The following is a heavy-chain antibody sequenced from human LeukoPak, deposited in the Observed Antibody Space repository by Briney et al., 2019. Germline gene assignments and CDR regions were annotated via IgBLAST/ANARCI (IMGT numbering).Heavy chain of an antibody. Sequence: GGSLRLSCAASGFTFSSYWMSWVRQAPGKGLEWVANIKQDGSEKYYVDSVKGRFTISRDNAKNSLYLQMNSLRAEDTAVYYCARVDQLRHYDFWSGYYIKGGYYYYYGMDVWGQGTTVTVSS. V-gene: IGHV3-7*01. CDR1: GFTFSSYW. CDR2: IKQDGSEK. CDR3: ARVDQLRHYDFWSGYYIKGGYYYYYGMDV. J-gene: IGHJ6*02. D-gene: IGHD3-3*01.